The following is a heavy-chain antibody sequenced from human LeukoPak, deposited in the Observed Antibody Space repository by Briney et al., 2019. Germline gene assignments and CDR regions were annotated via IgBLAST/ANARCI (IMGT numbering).Heavy chain of an antibody. J-gene: IGHJ6*02. CDR3: ARRRVSTTRKLVLVTYRLYYYYYGMDV. Sequence: GASVKVSCKASGYTFTSYDINWVRQATGQGLEWMGWMNPNSGNTGYAQKFQGRVTMTRNTSISTAYMELSSLRSEDTAVYYCARRRVSTTRKLVLVTYRLYYYYYGMDVWGQGTTVTVSS. V-gene: IGHV1-8*01. D-gene: IGHD2-21*02. CDR2: MNPNSGNT. CDR1: GYTFTSYD.